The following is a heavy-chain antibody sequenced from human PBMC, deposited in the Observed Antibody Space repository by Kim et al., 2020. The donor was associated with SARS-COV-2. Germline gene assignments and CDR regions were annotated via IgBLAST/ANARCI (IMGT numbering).Heavy chain of an antibody. D-gene: IGHD3-10*01. J-gene: IGHJ4*02. Sequence: SETLSLTCAVYGGSFSGYYWSWIRQPPGKGLEWIGEINHSGSTNYNPSLKSRVTISVDTSKNQFSLKLSSVTAADTAVYYCARVLLWFGELGPFDYWGQGTLVTVSS. CDR2: INHSGST. CDR3: ARVLLWFGELGPFDY. V-gene: IGHV4-34*01. CDR1: GGSFSGYY.